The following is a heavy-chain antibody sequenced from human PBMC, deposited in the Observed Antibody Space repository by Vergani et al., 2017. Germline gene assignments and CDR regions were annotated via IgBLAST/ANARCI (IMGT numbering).Heavy chain of an antibody. D-gene: IGHD3-22*01. J-gene: IGHJ4*02. CDR1: EYSFGKHW. CDR3: ARLYGRDSSGSKYFDY. V-gene: IGHV5-51*03. CDR2: IYPADSDT. Sequence: EVELVQSGPEMRKPGESLKISCKGSEYSFGKHWIGWVRQMPGKGLEWMGIIYPADSDTRYSPSFQGQVTISADKSISTAFLQRSSLRASDSAMYYCARLYGRDSSGSKYFDYWGQGTLVTVSS.